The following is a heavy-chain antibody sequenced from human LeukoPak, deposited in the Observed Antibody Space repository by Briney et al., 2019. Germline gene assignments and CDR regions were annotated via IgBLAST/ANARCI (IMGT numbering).Heavy chain of an antibody. Sequence: PGGSLRLSCAASGFTFSSYAMSWVRQAPGKGLEWVSALSGSGDNTYYAASLKGRFTISRDNSKNTLYLQINSLRAEDTAVYYCARDQNMGQLVGGGSDYWGQGTLVTVSS. CDR1: GFTFSSYA. D-gene: IGHD6-13*01. J-gene: IGHJ4*02. CDR3: ARDQNMGQLVGGGSDY. V-gene: IGHV3-23*01. CDR2: LSGSGDNT.